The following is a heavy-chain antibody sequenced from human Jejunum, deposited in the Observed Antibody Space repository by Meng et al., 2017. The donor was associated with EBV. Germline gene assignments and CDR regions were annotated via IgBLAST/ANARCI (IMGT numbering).Heavy chain of an antibody. CDR2: ITPDGGAT. Sequence: QVQMGLQVEEVKKPWASVNVSCQTSGYNCSDYSIHWVRQAPEQGLERMGRITPDGGATNNAQNFRGDFLMTRDMSTTTAYLELFSLKADDTAVYLCARVNDKTNFDFWGQGTLVTVSS. J-gene: IGHJ4*02. CDR1: GYNCSDYS. CDR3: ARVNDKTNFDF. V-gene: IGHV1-2*06.